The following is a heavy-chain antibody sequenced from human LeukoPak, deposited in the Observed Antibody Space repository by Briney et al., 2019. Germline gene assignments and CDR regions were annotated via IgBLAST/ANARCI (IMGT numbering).Heavy chain of an antibody. CDR3: ARTLFVWEYQLLPCAFDI. D-gene: IGHD2-2*01. Sequence: ASVKVSCKASGYTFTSYGISWVRQAPGQGLEWMGWISAYNGNTNYAQKLQGRVTMTTDTSTSTAYMELRSLRSDDTAVYYCARTLFVWEYQLLPCAFDIWGQGTMVTVSS. J-gene: IGHJ3*02. CDR1: GYTFTSYG. V-gene: IGHV1-18*01. CDR2: ISAYNGNT.